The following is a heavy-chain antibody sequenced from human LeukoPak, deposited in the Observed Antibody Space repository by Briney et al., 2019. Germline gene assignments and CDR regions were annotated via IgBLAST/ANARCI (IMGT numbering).Heavy chain of an antibody. D-gene: IGHD2-2*01. J-gene: IGHJ5*02. V-gene: IGHV3-30*02. CDR2: IGYDESKK. CDR1: GFTFSSYG. CDR3: ARDLVKKEDIVVVPAPHSWFDP. Sequence: GGSLRLSCAASGFTFSSYGMHWVRQAPGKGLEWVAFIGYDESKKYYAESVKGRFTISRDDSKNTLYLQMSALKTEDTAVYYCARDLVKKEDIVVVPAPHSWFDPWGQGTLVTVSS.